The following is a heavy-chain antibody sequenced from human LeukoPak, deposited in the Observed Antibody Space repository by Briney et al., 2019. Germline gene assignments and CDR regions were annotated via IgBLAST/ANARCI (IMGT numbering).Heavy chain of an antibody. V-gene: IGHV1-69*13. J-gene: IGHJ4*02. CDR1: GGTFSSYA. Sequence: SVKVSCKASGGTFSSYAISWVRQAPGQGLGWMGGIIPIFGTANYAQKFQGRVTITADESTSTAYMELSSLRSEDTAVYYCARTEEFGESKFDYWGQGTLVTVSS. D-gene: IGHD3-10*01. CDR2: IIPIFGTA. CDR3: ARTEEFGESKFDY.